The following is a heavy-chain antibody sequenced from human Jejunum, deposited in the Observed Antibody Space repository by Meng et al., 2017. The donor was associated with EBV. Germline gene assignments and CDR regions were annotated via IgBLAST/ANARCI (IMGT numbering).Heavy chain of an antibody. CDR2: ISASNGDT. Sequence: QLQLVQSGTEVKKSGASVKVSCKASGYTFTMYGISWVRQAPGQGLEWMGWISASNGDTNYAQKFQGRFTVYTETSTNTAYMELGSLRSDDTAVYYCARYGSGSSALDPWGQGTLVTVSS. CDR3: ARYGSGSSALDP. V-gene: IGHV1-18*04. CDR1: GYTFTMYG. J-gene: IGHJ5*02. D-gene: IGHD3-10*01.